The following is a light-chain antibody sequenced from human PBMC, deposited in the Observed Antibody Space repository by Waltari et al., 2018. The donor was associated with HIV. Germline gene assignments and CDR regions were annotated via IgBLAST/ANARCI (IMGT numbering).Light chain of an antibody. V-gene: IGKV1-12*01. CDR1: QDISRC. CDR3: QQPVALPWT. CDR2: ASS. J-gene: IGKJ1*01. Sequence: DLQMTQSTFFVSASVGDRVTITCRASQDISRCLNWYQQRPGAAPKLLIYASSTLQSGVPSRFSGSGSGANFTLTISSLQTEDFATYFCQQPVALPWTFGQGTKVAMK.